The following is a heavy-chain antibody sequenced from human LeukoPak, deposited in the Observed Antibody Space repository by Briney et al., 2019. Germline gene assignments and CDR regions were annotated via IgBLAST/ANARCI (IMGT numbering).Heavy chain of an antibody. Sequence: GESLKISCKGSGYSFTSYWIGWVRQMPGKGLEWMGIIYPDDSDTRYSPSFQGQVTVSADKSISTAYLQWSSLKASDTAMYYCARLGWAAAAPNWFDPWGQGTLVTVSS. V-gene: IGHV5-51*01. D-gene: IGHD6-13*01. CDR2: IYPDDSDT. CDR3: ARLGWAAAAPNWFDP. CDR1: GYSFTSYW. J-gene: IGHJ5*02.